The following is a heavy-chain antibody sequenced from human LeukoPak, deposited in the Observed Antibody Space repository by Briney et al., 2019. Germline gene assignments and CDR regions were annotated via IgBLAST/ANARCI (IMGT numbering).Heavy chain of an antibody. CDR2: IYYSGST. Sequence: PSETLSLTCTVSGGSISSYYWSWIRQPPGKGLEWIGYIYYSGSTNYNPSLKSRVTISVDTSKNQFSLKLSSVTAADTAVYYCASLGYCSGGSCYPPLDYWGQGTLVTVSS. V-gene: IGHV4-59*08. CDR3: ASLGYCSGGSCYPPLDY. J-gene: IGHJ4*02. D-gene: IGHD2-15*01. CDR1: GGSISSYY.